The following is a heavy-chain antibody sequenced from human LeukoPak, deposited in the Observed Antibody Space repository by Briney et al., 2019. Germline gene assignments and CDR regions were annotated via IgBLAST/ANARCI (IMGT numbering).Heavy chain of an antibody. Sequence: SETLSLTCAVSGYSISSGYYWGWIRQPPGKGLEWIGSIYHSGSTYYNPSLKSRVTISVDTSKNQFSLKLSSVTAAGTAVYYCARVGADYYDSSGYYFDYWGQGTLVTVSS. CDR1: GYSISSGYY. J-gene: IGHJ4*02. D-gene: IGHD3-22*01. CDR3: ARVGADYYDSSGYYFDY. V-gene: IGHV4-38-2*01. CDR2: IYHSGST.